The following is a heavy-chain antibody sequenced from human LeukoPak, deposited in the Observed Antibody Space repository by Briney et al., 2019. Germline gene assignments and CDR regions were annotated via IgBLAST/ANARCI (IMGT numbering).Heavy chain of an antibody. Sequence: GGSLRLSCAASGFTISDYSMTWVRQAPGKGLEWVANIKQDGVEKSYVDSVKGRFTISRDNANNSIFLQMNSLRVEDTAIYYCVRDGGTDWYDPWGQGTLVSVSS. CDR2: IKQDGVEK. D-gene: IGHD3-16*01. V-gene: IGHV3-7*01. CDR3: VRDGGTDWYDP. J-gene: IGHJ5*02. CDR1: GFTISDYS.